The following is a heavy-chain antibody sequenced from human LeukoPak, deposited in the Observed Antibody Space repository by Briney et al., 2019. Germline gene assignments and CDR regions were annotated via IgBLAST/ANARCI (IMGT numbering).Heavy chain of an antibody. J-gene: IGHJ5*01. CDR1: GYTFTSNY. D-gene: IGHD3-22*01. Sequence: GASVKVSCKAFGYTFTSNYMHWVRQAPGQGPEWMGVISPSGGSTTYAQKFQGRVTLTRDMSTSTDYLELSSLRSEDTAVYYCAREWGYYDSTGAYHGVSWFDSWGQGTLVTVSS. CDR2: ISPSGGST. CDR3: AREWGYYDSTGAYHGVSWFDS. V-gene: IGHV1-46*01.